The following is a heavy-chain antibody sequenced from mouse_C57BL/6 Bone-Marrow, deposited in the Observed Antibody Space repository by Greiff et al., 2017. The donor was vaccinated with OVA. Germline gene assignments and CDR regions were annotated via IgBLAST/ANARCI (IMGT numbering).Heavy chain of an antibody. Sequence: VKLMESGPGLVQPSQSLSITCTVSGFSLTSYGVHWVRQSPGKGLEWLGVIWSGGSTDYNAAFISRLSISKDNSKSQVFFKMNSLQADDTAIYYCASYYYALAMDYWGQGTSVTVSS. J-gene: IGHJ4*01. D-gene: IGHD1-1*01. CDR1: GFSLTSYG. V-gene: IGHV2-2*01. CDR3: ASYYYALAMDY. CDR2: IWSGGST.